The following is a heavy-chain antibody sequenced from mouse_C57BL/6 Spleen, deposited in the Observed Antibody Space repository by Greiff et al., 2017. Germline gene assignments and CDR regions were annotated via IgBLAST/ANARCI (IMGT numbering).Heavy chain of an antibody. CDR2: IDPSDSYT. CDR1: GYTFTSYW. V-gene: IGHV1-50*01. J-gene: IGHJ4*01. CDR3: AKPGGYSKGGYYYAMDY. D-gene: IGHD2-5*01. Sequence: QVQLQQPGAELVKPGASVKLSCKASGYTFTSYWMQWVKQRPGQGLEWIGEIDPSDSYTNYNQKFKGKATLTVDTSSSTAYMQLSSLTSEDSAVYYCAKPGGYSKGGYYYAMDYWGQGTSVTVSS.